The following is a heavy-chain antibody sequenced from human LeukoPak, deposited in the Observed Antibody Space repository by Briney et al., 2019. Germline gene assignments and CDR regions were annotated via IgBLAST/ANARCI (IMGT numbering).Heavy chain of an antibody. CDR1: GFTFSNYV. CDR3: AKGSKGTYDY. V-gene: IGHV3-23*01. Sequence: PGGSLRLSCVASGFTFSNYVMAWVRQAPGKGLEYVSSIIGNGDSTYYADSVKGRFTISRDNSNNTLYLQMNSLRAEDTAIYYCAKGSKGTYDYWGQGTLVTVSS. J-gene: IGHJ4*02. CDR2: IIGNGDST.